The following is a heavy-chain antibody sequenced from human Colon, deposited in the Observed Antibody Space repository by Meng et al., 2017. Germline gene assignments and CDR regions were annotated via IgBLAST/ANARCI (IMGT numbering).Heavy chain of an antibody. CDR2: IFPHDSAT. Sequence: GGSLRLSCQGSGYCFTSHWIGWVRQTPGKGLEWMGIIFPHDSATKYSLSFQGPVTISVDKSISTAYLQWNSLQASDTAMYLCAPLYNFDSSGDFPYYFDNWGQGTLVTVSS. CDR3: APLYNFDSSGDFPYYFDN. J-gene: IGHJ4*02. V-gene: IGHV5-51*01. D-gene: IGHD3-22*01. CDR1: GYCFTSHW.